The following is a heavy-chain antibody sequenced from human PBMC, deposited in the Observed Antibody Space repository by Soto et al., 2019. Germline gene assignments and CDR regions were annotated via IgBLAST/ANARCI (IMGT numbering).Heavy chain of an antibody. CDR3: AKCMRRMVYAICEGDY. CDR1: GFTFSSYA. V-gene: IGHV3-23*01. CDR2: ISGSGGST. D-gene: IGHD2-8*01. J-gene: IGHJ4*02. Sequence: EVQLLESGGGLAQPGGSLRLSCAASGFTFSSYAMSWVRQAPGKGLEWVSAISGSGGSTYYADSVKGRFTISRDNSKNTLYLQMNSLRAEDTAVYYCAKCMRRMVYAICEGDYWGQGTLVTVSS.